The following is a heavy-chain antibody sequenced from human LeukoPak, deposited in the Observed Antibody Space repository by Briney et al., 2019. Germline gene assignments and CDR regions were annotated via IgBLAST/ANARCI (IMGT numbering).Heavy chain of an antibody. Sequence: ASVKVSCKASGYTFTGYYMHWVRQAPGQGLEWMGRVNPNNGVPNYAQKFQGRVTITRDTAISTAYMELSSLRSDDTAVYFCAREVGYSSSYYGRFDPWGQGTLVIVSS. V-gene: IGHV1-2*06. D-gene: IGHD2-2*01. CDR1: GYTFTGYY. J-gene: IGHJ5*02. CDR3: AREVGYSSSYYGRFDP. CDR2: VNPNNGVP.